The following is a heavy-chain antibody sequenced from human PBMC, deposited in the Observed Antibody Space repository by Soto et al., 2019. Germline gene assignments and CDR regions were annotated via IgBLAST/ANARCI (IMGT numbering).Heavy chain of an antibody. Sequence: QVQLQESGPGLVKPTQTLSLTCTVSGGSISSGGYYWSWIRQHPGKGLEWIGYIYYSGSTYYNPSLKSRVTISVDTSKNQFSLKLSSVTAADTAVYYCAREHMVRGVIIFDYWGQGTLVTVSS. CDR3: AREHMVRGVIIFDY. D-gene: IGHD3-10*01. CDR2: IYYSGST. V-gene: IGHV4-31*03. J-gene: IGHJ4*02. CDR1: GGSISSGGYY.